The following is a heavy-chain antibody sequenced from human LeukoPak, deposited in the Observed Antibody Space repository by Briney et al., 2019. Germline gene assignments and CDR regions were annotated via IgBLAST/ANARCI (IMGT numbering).Heavy chain of an antibody. CDR3: ERRKDAFDI. CDR1: GGTFSSYA. V-gene: IGHV1-69*04. CDR2: IIPILGIA. J-gene: IGHJ3*02. Sequence: GASVKVSCKASGGTFSSYAISLVRQAPGQGLEWMGRIIPILGIANYAQKFQGRVPLTADKSTSTAYMDLSSLRSEEPAVYYCERRKDAFDIWGQGTMVTVRS.